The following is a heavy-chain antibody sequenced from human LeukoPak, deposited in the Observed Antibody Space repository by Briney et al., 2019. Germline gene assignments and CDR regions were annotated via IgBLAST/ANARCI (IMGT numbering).Heavy chain of an antibody. D-gene: IGHD5-18*01. Sequence: GGSLRLSCAASGFTFSTYWMSWVRQAPGKGLEWVANIKEDGGEINYADSVRGRFTISRDNAKNSLYLQMNSLRAEDTAVYYCARGYTCGYWGQGTLVIVSS. CDR2: IKEDGGEI. CDR3: ARGYTCGY. J-gene: IGHJ4*02. CDR1: GFTFSTYW. V-gene: IGHV3-7*04.